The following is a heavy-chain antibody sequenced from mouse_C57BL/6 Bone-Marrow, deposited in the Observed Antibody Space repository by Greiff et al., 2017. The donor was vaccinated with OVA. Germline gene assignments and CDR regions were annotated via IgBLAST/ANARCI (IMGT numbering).Heavy chain of an antibody. CDR1: GYTFTSYW. D-gene: IGHD3-3*01. V-gene: IGHV1-69*01. J-gene: IGHJ4*01. Sequence: QVQLQQPGAELVMPGASVKLSCKASGYTFTSYWMHWVKQRPGQGLEWIGEIDPSDSYTNYNQKFKGKSTLTVDKSSSTAYMQLSSLTSEDSAVYYCERRGTYYAMDYWGQGTSVTVSS. CDR2: IDPSDSYT. CDR3: ERRGTYYAMDY.